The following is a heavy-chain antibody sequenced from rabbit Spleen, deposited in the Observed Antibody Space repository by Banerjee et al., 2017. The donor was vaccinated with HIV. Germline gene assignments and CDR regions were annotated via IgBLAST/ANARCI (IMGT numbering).Heavy chain of an antibody. D-gene: IGHD1-1*01. Sequence: QSLEESGGDLVKPGASLTLTCTASGFSFSSSHWICWVRQAPGKGLEWIGCISSGSSGSTYYASWAKGRFTISKTSSTTVTLQMTRLTAADTATYFCARDLVSVIGWNFNLWGQGTLVTVS. J-gene: IGHJ4*01. CDR1: GFSFSSSHW. CDR3: ARDLVSVIGWNFNL. V-gene: IGHV1S40*01. CDR2: ISSGSSGST.